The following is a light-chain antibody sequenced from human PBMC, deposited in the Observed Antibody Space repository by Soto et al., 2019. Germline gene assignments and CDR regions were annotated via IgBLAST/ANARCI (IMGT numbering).Light chain of an antibody. V-gene: IGKV1-39*01. J-gene: IGKJ5*01. CDR3: QQPLSTPIT. CDR1: QSIGKN. CDR2: GAS. Sequence: DIQMTQSPSSLSAFVGDSVTITCRASQSIGKNLNWYQQTPGRAPKLLISGASTLRTGVPATFRGSGSGTDFTLSIDNLQPQDFATYYCQQPLSTPITFGQGTRLEIK.